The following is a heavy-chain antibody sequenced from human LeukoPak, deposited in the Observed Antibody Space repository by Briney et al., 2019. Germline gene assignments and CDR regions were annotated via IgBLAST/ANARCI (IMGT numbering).Heavy chain of an antibody. CDR1: GFTFSRYG. Sequence: GSLRLSCAVSGFTFSRYGMHWVRQAPGKGLEWVAVIWYDGSNKYYADSVKGRFTISRDNSKNTLYLQMNSLRAEDTAVYYCAKDRYGDYSVLDYWGQGTLVTVSS. CDR3: AKDRYGDYSVLDY. D-gene: IGHD4-17*01. V-gene: IGHV3-30*02. J-gene: IGHJ4*02. CDR2: IWYDGSNK.